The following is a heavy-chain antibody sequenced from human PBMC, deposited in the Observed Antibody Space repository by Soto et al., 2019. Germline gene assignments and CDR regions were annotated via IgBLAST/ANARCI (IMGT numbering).Heavy chain of an antibody. D-gene: IGHD2-2*01. V-gene: IGHV1-2*02. CDR1: GYTFTGYY. J-gene: IGHJ4*02. CDR2: INPHSGGT. CDR3: AGTYCSSTTCPTTY. Sequence: ASVKVSCKTSGYTFTGYYIYWVRQAPGQGLEWMGWINPHSGGTDSSQKFQGRVTMTRDTSISTAYMELSRLRSDDTAVYYCAGTYCSSTTCPTTYWGQGTLVTVSS.